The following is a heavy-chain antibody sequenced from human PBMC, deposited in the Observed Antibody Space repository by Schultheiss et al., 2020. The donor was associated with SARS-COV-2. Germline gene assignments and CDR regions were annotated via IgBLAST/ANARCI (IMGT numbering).Heavy chain of an antibody. Sequence: SETLSLTCTVSGGSISSYYWSWIRQPPGKGLEWIGYIYYSGSTNYNPSLKSRVTMSVDTSKNQFSLKLSSVTAADTAVYYCARQGVAGDLDYWGQGTLVTVSS. CDR2: IYYSGST. J-gene: IGHJ4*02. D-gene: IGHD3-10*01. V-gene: IGHV4-59*08. CDR3: ARQGVAGDLDY. CDR1: GGSISSYY.